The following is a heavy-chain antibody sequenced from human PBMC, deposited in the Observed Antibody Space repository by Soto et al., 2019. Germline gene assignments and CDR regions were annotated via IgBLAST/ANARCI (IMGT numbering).Heavy chain of an antibody. Sequence: ASVKVSCKPSGYTFTSCGISWVRQAPGQGLEWMGLINTYNGYTNYPQNFQGRVTMTTDTSTDTVYMELSSLRSEDTAVYYCATGPYYYDSIGYPGNFDYWGEGTLVTVS. J-gene: IGHJ4*02. D-gene: IGHD3-22*01. V-gene: IGHV1-18*01. CDR1: GYTFTSCG. CDR2: INTYNGYT. CDR3: ATGPYYYDSIGYPGNFDY.